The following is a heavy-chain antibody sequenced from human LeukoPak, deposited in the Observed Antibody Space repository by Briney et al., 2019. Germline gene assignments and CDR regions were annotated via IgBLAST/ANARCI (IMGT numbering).Heavy chain of an antibody. D-gene: IGHD3-22*01. J-gene: IGHJ1*01. CDR1: GFTFSSYW. V-gene: IGHV3-7*01. CDR2: IKQDGSEE. CDR3: ARAPSEIGGYYPEYFRH. Sequence: GGSLRLSCAPSGFTFSSYWMTWVRQAPGKGLEWVANIKQDGSEEYYVDSLKGRFTISRDNAKKTVSLQMNSLRPEDTGVYYCARAPSEIGGYYPEYFRHWGQGTLVTVSS.